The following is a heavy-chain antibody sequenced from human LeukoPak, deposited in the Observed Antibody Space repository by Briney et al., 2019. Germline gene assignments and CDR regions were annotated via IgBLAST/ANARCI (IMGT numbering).Heavy chain of an antibody. V-gene: IGHV3-23*01. Sequence: GTSLRLSCAASGFTFSSYALSWVRQAPGKGLEWVSTVSGDGGSTYYADSVRGRFTISRDNSRNTLYLQMNSLRAEDTAVYYCAGYSYTRGFDPWGQGTLVTVS. CDR2: VSGDGGST. CDR3: AGYSYTRGFDP. CDR1: GFTFSSYA. D-gene: IGHD3-16*02. J-gene: IGHJ5*02.